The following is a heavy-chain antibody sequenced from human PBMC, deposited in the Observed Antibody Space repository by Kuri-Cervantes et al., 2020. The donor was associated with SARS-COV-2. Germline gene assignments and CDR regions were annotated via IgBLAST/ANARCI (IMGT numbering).Heavy chain of an antibody. CDR2: ISSNGDST. V-gene: IGHV3-64*02. D-gene: IGHD3-3*01. CDR1: GFTFSNYA. J-gene: IGHJ4*02. CDR3: ARVSRSGYLDY. Sequence: RGSLRLSCAASGFTFSNYAMYWVRQAPGKGLEYVSAISSNGDSTYYADSVKGRFTMSRDNSKNTLYLQMGSLRAEDMAVYYCARVSRSGYLDYWGQGTRGTASS.